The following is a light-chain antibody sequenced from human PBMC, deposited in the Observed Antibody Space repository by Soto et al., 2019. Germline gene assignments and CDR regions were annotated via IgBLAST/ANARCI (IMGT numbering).Light chain of an antibody. CDR3: QHYGRSWT. CDR1: QSVYVN. Sequence: EVVMTQSPATLSVSPGARVPLSCRASQSVYVNVAWYQQHPGQSPRLLIYGASNRATAIPDRFIGTGSGTDFTLTITKLEPEDFAVYYCQHYGRSWTFGQGTKVDI. CDR2: GAS. J-gene: IGKJ1*01. V-gene: IGKV3D-15*01.